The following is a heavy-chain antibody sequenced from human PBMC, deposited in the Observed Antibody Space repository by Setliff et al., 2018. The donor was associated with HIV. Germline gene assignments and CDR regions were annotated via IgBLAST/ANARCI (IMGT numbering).Heavy chain of an antibody. D-gene: IGHD5-18*01. J-gene: IGHJ5*02. V-gene: IGHV4-34*01. CDR1: GGSVSGHY. CDR2: ITPSGAT. Sequence: PSETLSLTCAVYGGSVSGHYWGWFRQPPGKGLEWIGEITPSGATHYLPSLKSRVTMSLDTSKNQFSLKMTSVTAADTALYYCSNWNTTIDEDAWGQGTLFTVSS. CDR3: SNWNTTIDEDA.